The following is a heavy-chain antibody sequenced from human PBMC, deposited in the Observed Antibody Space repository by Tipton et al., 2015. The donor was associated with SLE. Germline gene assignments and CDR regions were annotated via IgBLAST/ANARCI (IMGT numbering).Heavy chain of an antibody. V-gene: IGHV4-61*09. CDR1: GGSISSGSYY. D-gene: IGHD3-22*01. CDR2: IYTSGST. Sequence: TLSLTCTVSGGSISSGSYYWSWIRQPAGKGLEWIGHIYTSGSTNYNPSLKSRVTISVDTSKNQFSLKLSSVTAADTALYYCARGTNYGSSGYYSYWGQGTLVTVSS. CDR3: ARGTNYGSSGYYSY. J-gene: IGHJ4*02.